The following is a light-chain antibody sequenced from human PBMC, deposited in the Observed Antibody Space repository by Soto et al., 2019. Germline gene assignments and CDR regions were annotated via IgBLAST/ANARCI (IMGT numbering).Light chain of an antibody. CDR1: QNVGSRY. Sequence: EILLTQFPGTLSLSPGERATLSCRASQNVGSRYLAWYQQRPGQSPRLLIYGASSRASGIPDRFSGSGSGTDFTLTISRLATEDFAMYYCQQYGTSPVTFGGGTKVEIK. J-gene: IGKJ4*01. V-gene: IGKV3-20*01. CDR2: GAS. CDR3: QQYGTSPVT.